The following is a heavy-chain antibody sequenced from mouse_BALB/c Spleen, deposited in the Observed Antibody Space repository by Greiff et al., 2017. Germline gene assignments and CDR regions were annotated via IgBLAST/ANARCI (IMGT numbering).Heavy chain of an antibody. CDR3: AGVYDFDD. D-gene: IGHD1-1*01. CDR1: GFTFSSYA. J-gene: IGHJ2*01. V-gene: IGHV5-9-3*01. Sequence: EVHLVESGGGLVKPGGSLKLSCAASGFTFSSYAMSWVRQTPEKRLEWVATISSGGSYTYYPDSVKGRFTISTDNAKNTLYLQMSSLRSEDTAMYYCAGVYDFDDWGQGTTLTVSS. CDR2: ISSGGSYT.